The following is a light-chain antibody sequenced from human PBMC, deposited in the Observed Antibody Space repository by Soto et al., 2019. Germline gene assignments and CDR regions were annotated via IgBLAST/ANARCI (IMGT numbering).Light chain of an antibody. CDR1: SSDVGGYNY. CDR2: DVS. J-gene: IGLJ1*01. CDR3: CSYTTSSTYV. V-gene: IGLV2-14*03. Sequence: QSALPQPASVSGSPGQSIAISCTGTSSDVGGYNYVSWYQQHPGKAPKLMIYDVSNRPSGISTRFSGSKSGNTASLTISGLQAEDEADYYCCSYTTSSTYVFGTGTKVTVL.